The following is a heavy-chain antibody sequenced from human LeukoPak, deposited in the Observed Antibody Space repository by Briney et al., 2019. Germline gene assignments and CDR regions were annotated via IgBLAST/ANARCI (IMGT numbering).Heavy chain of an antibody. D-gene: IGHD5-24*01. CDR3: AKEGRSLQAY. Sequence: GGSLRLSCAAPGFTFSSNWMSWGRLDLGKGLEWVANIKEDGTETYYVDSVKGRFNISRDNAKNSLYLEMNSLRFEDTAVYYCAKEGRSLQAYWGQGTLVTVSS. J-gene: IGHJ4*02. V-gene: IGHV3-7*03. CDR1: GFTFSSNW. CDR2: IKEDGTET.